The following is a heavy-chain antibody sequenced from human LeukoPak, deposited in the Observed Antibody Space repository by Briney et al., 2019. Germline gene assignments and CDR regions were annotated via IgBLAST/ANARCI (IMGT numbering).Heavy chain of an antibody. CDR2: IYYSGRT. Sequence: PSGTLSLTCTVPGGSISSYYWSWIRQPPGKGLEWIGYIYYSGRTNYRPSLKSRVTISVDTSKNPFSLKLSTVTAADTAVYYCARHVHIKRGNFDYWGQGTLVTVSS. CDR1: GGSISSYY. CDR3: ARHVHIKRGNFDY. J-gene: IGHJ4*02. V-gene: IGHV4-59*08. D-gene: IGHD3-10*01.